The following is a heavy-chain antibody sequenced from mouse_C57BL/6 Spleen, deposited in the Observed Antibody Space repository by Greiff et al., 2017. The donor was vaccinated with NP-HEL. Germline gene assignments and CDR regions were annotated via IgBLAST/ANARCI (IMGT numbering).Heavy chain of an antibody. CDR3: ARDSHYPYFDY. Sequence: QVQLKQSGPELVKPGASVKISCKASGYAFSSSWMNWVKQRPGKGLEWIGRIYPGDGDTNYNGKFKGKATLTADKSSSTAYMQLSSLTSEDSAVYFCARDSHYPYFDYWGQGTTLTVSS. V-gene: IGHV1-82*01. D-gene: IGHD1-2*01. J-gene: IGHJ2*01. CDR1: GYAFSSSW. CDR2: IYPGDGDT.